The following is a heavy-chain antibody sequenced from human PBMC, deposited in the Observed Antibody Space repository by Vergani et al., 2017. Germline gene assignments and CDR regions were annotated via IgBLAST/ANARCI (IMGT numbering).Heavy chain of an antibody. CDR2: INPSGGST. CDR1: GYTFTSYY. D-gene: IGHD3-10*01. CDR3: ARDPRITIVRVVILANWFDP. V-gene: IGHV1-46*01. Sequence: QVQLVQSGAEVKKPGASVKVSCKASGYTFTSYYMHWVRQAPGQGLEWMGIINPSGGSTSYAQKFQGRVTMTRDTSTSTVYMELSSLRSEDTAVYYCARDPRITIVRVVILANWFDPWGQGTLVTVSS. J-gene: IGHJ5*02.